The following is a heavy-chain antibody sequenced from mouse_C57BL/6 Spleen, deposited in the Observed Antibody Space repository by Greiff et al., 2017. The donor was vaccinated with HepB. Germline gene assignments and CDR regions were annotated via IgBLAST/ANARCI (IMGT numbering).Heavy chain of an antibody. J-gene: IGHJ2*01. CDR1: GYTFTSYW. Sequence: QVQLQQPGTELVKPGASVKLSCKASGYTFTSYWMHWVKQRPGQGLEWIGNINPSNGGTNYNEKFKSKATLTVDKSSSTAYMQLSSLTSEDSAVYYSARSTPSVYYFDYWGKGTTLTVSS. CDR2: INPSNGGT. V-gene: IGHV1-53*01. CDR3: ARSTPSVYYFDY.